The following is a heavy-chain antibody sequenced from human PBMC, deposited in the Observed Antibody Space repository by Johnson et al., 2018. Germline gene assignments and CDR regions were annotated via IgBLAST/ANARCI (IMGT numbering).Heavy chain of an antibody. J-gene: IGHJ5*02. CDR3: ARGNGWP. Sequence: QATGKNLEWVSGIGSDGDTYYPGSVKGRFTISREDAKNSLYLQMNSLRAGDTAVYYCARGNGWPWGQGTLVTVSS. V-gene: IGHV3-13*01. D-gene: IGHD2-15*01. CDR2: IGSDGDT.